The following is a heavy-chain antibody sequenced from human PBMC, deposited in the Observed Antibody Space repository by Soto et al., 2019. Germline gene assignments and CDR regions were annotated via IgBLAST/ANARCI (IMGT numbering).Heavy chain of an antibody. V-gene: IGHV3-11*03. CDR3: ARSGGTCYSAGCYYYAMDV. D-gene: IGHD2-15*01. CDR1: GLTFSDYY. Sequence: PGGSLRLSCAASGLTFSDYYMSWIRQAPGKGLEWVSYISSSSSYTNYADSVKGRFTISRDNAKNSLYLQMNSLRAEDTAVYYCARSGGTCYSAGCYYYAMDVWGQGTTVTVSS. CDR2: ISSSSSYT. J-gene: IGHJ6*02.